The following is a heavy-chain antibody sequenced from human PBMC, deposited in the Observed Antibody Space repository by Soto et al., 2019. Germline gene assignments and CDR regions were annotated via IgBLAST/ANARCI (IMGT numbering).Heavy chain of an antibody. V-gene: IGHV3-30-3*01. D-gene: IGHD3-22*01. J-gene: IGHJ4*02. CDR1: GFTFSSYA. Sequence: GGSLRLSCAASGFTFSSYAMHWVRQAPGKGLEWVAVISYDGSNKYYADSVKGRFTISRDNSKNTLYLQMNSLRAEDTAVYYCAREPRVYDSSGYYYYWGQGTLVTVSS. CDR2: ISYDGSNK. CDR3: AREPRVYDSSGYYYY.